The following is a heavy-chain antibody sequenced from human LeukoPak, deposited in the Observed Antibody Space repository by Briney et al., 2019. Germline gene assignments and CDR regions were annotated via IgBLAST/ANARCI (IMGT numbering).Heavy chain of an antibody. J-gene: IGHJ6*03. V-gene: IGHV3-30*02. Sequence: PGGSLRLSCAASGFTFNNYGMHWVRQAPGKGLEWVAFIRYNGNNQYYADSVKGRFTISRDNSKNTLYLQMNSLRAEDTAVYYCAKRRGLELLYYYYMDVWGKGTTVTVSS. CDR3: AKRRGLELLYYYYMDV. CDR1: GFTFNNYG. D-gene: IGHD1-7*01. CDR2: IRYNGNNQ.